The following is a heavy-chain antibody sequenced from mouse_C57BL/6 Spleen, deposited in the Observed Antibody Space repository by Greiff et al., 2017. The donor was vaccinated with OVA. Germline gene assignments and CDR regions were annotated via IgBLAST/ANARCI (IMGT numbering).Heavy chain of an antibody. CDR1: GYAFSSSW. V-gene: IGHV1-82*01. CDR2: IYPGDGDT. Sequence: VQVVESGPELVKPGASVKISCKASGYAFSSSWMNWVKQRPGKGLEWIGRIYPGDGDTNYNGKFKGKATLTADKSSSTAYMQLSSLTSEDSAVYFCAKSSLPLDYWGQGTTLTVSS. D-gene: IGHD1-1*01. J-gene: IGHJ2*01. CDR3: AKSSLPLDY.